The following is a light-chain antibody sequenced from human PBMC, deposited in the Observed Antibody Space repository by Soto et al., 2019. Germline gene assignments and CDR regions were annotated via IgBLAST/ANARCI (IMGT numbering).Light chain of an antibody. CDR1: QGIRNY. CDR3: QKDNSAPWT. CDR2: VAS. V-gene: IGKV1-27*01. J-gene: IGKJ1*01. Sequence: DIQMTQSPSSLSASVGDRVTITCRASQGIRNYLAWYQQQPGKVPKLLIYVASTLQSEAPTRFSGSGSGTCFTLIISRLQPEAVATDCGQKDNSAPWTCGEGTKVDI.